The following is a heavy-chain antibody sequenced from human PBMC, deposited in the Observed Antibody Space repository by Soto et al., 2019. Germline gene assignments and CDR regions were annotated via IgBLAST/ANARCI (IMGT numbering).Heavy chain of an antibody. V-gene: IGHV3-11*06. Sequence: GGSLRLSCAASGFTFSDYYMSWIRQAPGKGLEWLSYISSNTIYTNYADSVKGRFTISRDNAENSLYLQMHSLRAEDTAVYYCARVRQSVGVIQIWLLGGGMDVWGQGTTVTVSS. CDR2: ISSNTIYT. D-gene: IGHD5-18*01. CDR3: ARVRQSVGVIQIWLLGGGMDV. J-gene: IGHJ6*02. CDR1: GFTFSDYY.